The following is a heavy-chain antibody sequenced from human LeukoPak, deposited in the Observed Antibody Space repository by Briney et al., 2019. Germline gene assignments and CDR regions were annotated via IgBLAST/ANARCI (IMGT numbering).Heavy chain of an antibody. CDR2: ISYDGSNK. Sequence: GGSLRLSCAASGFTFSSYAMHCVRQAPGRGREWVAVISYDGSNKYYADSVKGRFTISKDNSQNTLYLQMNSLRAEDTAVYYCARDGPYDSSGWYMRYYLDYWGQETLVTVSS. D-gene: IGHD6-19*01. V-gene: IGHV3-30*04. J-gene: IGHJ4*02. CDR3: ARDGPYDSSGWYMRYYLDY. CDR1: GFTFSSYA.